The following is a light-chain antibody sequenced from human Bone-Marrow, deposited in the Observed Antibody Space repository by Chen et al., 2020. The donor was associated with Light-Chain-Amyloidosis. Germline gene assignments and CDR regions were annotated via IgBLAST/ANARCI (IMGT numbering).Light chain of an antibody. V-gene: IGLV2-14*01. CDR1: SSDVGGDNH. J-gene: IGLJ1*01. Sequence: QSALTQPASVSGPPGQSITLSCTGTSSDVGGDNHVSWYQQHPDNAPKLIIYEVTNRPSWVPDRFSGSKSDNTASLTISGLQTEDEADYFCSSYTITNTLVFGSGTRVTVL. CDR2: EVT. CDR3: SSYTITNTLV.